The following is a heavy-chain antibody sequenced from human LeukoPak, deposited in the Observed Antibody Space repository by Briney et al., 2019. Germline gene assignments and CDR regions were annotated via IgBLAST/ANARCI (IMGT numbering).Heavy chain of an antibody. V-gene: IGHV3-21*01. CDR3: ARAYGSYYDILTGYPNNAFDI. CDR2: ISSSSSYI. D-gene: IGHD3-9*01. Sequence: GGSLRLSCAASGFTFSSYSMTWVRQAPGKGLEWVSSISSSSSYIYYADSVKGRFTISRDNAKNSLYLQMNSLRAEDTAVYYWARAYGSYYDILTGYPNNAFDIWGQGTMVTVSS. CDR1: GFTFSSYS. J-gene: IGHJ3*02.